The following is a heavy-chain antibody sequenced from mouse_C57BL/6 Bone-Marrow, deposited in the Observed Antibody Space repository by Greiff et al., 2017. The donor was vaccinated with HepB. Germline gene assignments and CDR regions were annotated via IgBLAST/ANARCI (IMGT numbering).Heavy chain of an antibody. Sequence: EVQLQQSVAELVRPGASVKLSCTASGFNIKNTYMHWVKQRPEQGLEWIGRIDPANGNTKYAPKFQGKATITADTSSHTAYLQLSSLTSEDTAIYYCASSYYGSSHYFDYWGQGTTLTVSS. CDR1: GFNIKNTY. J-gene: IGHJ2*01. CDR3: ASSYYGSSHYFDY. V-gene: IGHV14-3*01. D-gene: IGHD1-1*01. CDR2: IDPANGNT.